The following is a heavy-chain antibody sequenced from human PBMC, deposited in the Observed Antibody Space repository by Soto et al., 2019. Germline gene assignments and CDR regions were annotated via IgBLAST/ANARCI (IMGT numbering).Heavy chain of an antibody. D-gene: IGHD2-15*01. CDR3: AKKSAGRCSGGSCPYGMDV. CDR2: IYYSGST. CDR1: GGSISSYY. J-gene: IGHJ6*02. Sequence: SETLSLTCTVSGGSISSYYWSWIRQPPGKGLEWIGYIYYSGSTNYNPSLKSRVTISVDTSKNQFSLKLSSVTAADTAVYYCAKKSAGRCSGGSCPYGMDVWGQGTTVTVSS. V-gene: IGHV4-59*08.